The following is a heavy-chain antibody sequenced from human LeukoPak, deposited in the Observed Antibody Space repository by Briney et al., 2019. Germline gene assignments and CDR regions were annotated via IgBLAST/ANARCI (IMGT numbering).Heavy chain of an antibody. V-gene: IGHV4-59*01. CDR1: GGSISSYY. D-gene: IGHD2-2*02. J-gene: IGHJ3*02. CDR2: IYYSGST. Sequence: SETLSLTCTVSGGSISSYYWSWIRQPPGKGLEWIGYIYYSGSTNYNPSLKSRVTISVDTSKNQFSLKLSSVTAADTAVYYCARWSGGVVPAAIDAFDIWGQGTMVTVSS. CDR3: ARWSGGVVPAAIDAFDI.